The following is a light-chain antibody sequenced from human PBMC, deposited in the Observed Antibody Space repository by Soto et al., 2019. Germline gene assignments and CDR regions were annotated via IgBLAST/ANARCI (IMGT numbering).Light chain of an antibody. Sequence: QSVLAQPASVSGSPGQSITISCSGTSSDVGGYNLVSWYQQQPGKAPKLMIYQVTNRPSGVSNRFSGSRSGNTASLTISGLQAEDEADYYCSSYTDSSNYVFGTGTKVTVL. J-gene: IGLJ1*01. V-gene: IGLV2-14*02. CDR3: SSYTDSSNYV. CDR2: QVT. CDR1: SSDVGGYNL.